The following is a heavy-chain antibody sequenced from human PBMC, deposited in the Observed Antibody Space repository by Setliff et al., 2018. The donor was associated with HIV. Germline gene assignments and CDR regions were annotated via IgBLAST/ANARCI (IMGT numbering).Heavy chain of an antibody. D-gene: IGHD5-18*01. V-gene: IGHV4-34*01. J-gene: IGHJ4*02. Sequence: SETLSLTCAVYGGSFSGYYWSWIRQPPGEGLEWIGEINHSGSTNYNPSLKSRVTISVDTSKNQFSLRMRSVTAADTAVYYCARVFVDTAVLRVLEYYFDSWGRGTLVTVSS. CDR3: ARVFVDTAVLRVLEYYFDS. CDR2: INHSGST. CDR1: GGSFSGYY.